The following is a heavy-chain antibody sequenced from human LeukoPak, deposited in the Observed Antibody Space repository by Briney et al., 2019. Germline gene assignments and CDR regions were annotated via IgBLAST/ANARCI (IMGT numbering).Heavy chain of an antibody. V-gene: IGHV3-7*01. J-gene: IGHJ4*02. Sequence: GGSLRLSCAASGFTFSSYAMSWVRQAPGKGLEWVANIKQDGSEKYYVDSVKGRFTISRDNAKNSLYLEMNSLRAEDTAVYYCARDFLFAFDYWGQGALVTVSS. CDR1: GFTFSSYA. CDR2: IKQDGSEK. CDR3: ARDFLFAFDY. D-gene: IGHD2/OR15-2a*01.